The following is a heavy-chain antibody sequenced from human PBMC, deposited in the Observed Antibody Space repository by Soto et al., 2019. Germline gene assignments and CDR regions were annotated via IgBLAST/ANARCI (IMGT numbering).Heavy chain of an antibody. Sequence: GGSLRLSCVASGFTFSSHGMHWVRQAPGKGLEWVAVISYDGSSKYYADSVKGRFTISRDNSKNTLYLQMNSLRAEDTAVYYCVKDLYSGSSHPDYWGQGTLVTVSS. CDR1: GFTFSSHG. J-gene: IGHJ4*02. V-gene: IGHV3-30*18. D-gene: IGHD1-26*01. CDR3: VKDLYSGSSHPDY. CDR2: ISYDGSSK.